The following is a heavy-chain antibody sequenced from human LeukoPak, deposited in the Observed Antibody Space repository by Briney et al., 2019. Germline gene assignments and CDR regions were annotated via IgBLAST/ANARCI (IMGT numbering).Heavy chain of an antibody. CDR3: ARWWATSASTFIDY. Sequence: GGSLRLSCAASGYTISNYWMAWVRQAPGKGLEWVANIKPDGSEKYYVDSVKGRFTVSRDNTKNSLYLQMNSLRVEDTALYYCARWWATSASTFIDYWGQGTLVTVSS. J-gene: IGHJ4*02. D-gene: IGHD3-10*01. V-gene: IGHV3-7*01. CDR2: IKPDGSEK. CDR1: GYTISNYW.